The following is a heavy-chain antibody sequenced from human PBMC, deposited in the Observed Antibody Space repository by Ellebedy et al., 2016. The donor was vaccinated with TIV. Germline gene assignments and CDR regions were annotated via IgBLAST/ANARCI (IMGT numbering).Heavy chain of an antibody. CDR2: FDPEDGET. Sequence: AASVKVSCKVSGYTLTELSMHWVRQAPGKGLEWMGGFDPEDGETIYAQKFQGRVTMTEDTSTDTAYMELSSLRSEDTAVYYCARDKLIGIAAQLVYWGQGTLVTVSS. CDR1: GYTLTELS. D-gene: IGHD6-13*01. V-gene: IGHV1-24*01. CDR3: ARDKLIGIAAQLVY. J-gene: IGHJ4*02.